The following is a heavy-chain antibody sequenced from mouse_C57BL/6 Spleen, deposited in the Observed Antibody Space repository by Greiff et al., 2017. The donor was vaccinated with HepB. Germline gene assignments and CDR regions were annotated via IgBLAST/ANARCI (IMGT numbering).Heavy chain of an antibody. CDR2: IYPGSGNT. Sequence: VQLQQSGAELVRPGASVKLSCKASGYTFTDYYINWVKQRPGQGLEWIARIYPGSGNTYYNEKFKGKATLTAEKSSSTAYMQLSSLTSEDSAVYFCARSLITTVKDYFDYWGQGTTLTVSS. CDR1: GYTFTDYY. V-gene: IGHV1-76*01. J-gene: IGHJ2*01. D-gene: IGHD1-1*01. CDR3: ARSLITTVKDYFDY.